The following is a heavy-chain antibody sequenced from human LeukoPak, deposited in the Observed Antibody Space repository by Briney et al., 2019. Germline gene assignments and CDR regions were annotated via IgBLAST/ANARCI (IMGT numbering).Heavy chain of an antibody. D-gene: IGHD2-15*01. CDR3: ARGWFPSDMTRK. V-gene: IGHV3-74*01. CDR1: GFTFSSYW. J-gene: IGHJ3*01. Sequence: GESLRLSCAASGFTFSSYWMHWVRQAPGKGLVWVARINSDGSDTNYADSVKGRFTISRDNARNTVYLQMNCLRAEDTAVYYCARGWFPSDMTRKWGQGTMVTVSS. CDR2: INSDGSDT.